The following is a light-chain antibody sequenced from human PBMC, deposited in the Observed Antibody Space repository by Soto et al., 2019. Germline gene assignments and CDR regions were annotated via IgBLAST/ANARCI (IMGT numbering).Light chain of an antibody. CDR1: SSDVGGYNH. CDR3: SSYTSSSTPRV. V-gene: IGLV2-14*01. Sequence: QSALTQPASVSGSPGQSITISCTGTSSDVGGYNHVSWYQQHPGKAPKLMIYDVSNRPSGVSNRFSGSKSGNTASLTISGLQAEDEADYYCSSYTSSSTPRVFGTGTKVTVL. CDR2: DVS. J-gene: IGLJ1*01.